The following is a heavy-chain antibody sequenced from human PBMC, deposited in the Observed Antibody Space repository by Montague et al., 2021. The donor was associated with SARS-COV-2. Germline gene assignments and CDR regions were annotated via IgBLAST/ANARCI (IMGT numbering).Heavy chain of an antibody. CDR3: ARDSRIVGATGGMDV. CDR1: GFTFSSYC. CDR2: IKPDGGEK. Sequence: SLRLSCAASGFTFSSYCMSWVRQTPGKGLEWVANIKPDGGEKHYVDSVKGRFTISRDNAKNSLNLQMDSLRAEDTALYYCARDSRIVGATGGMDVWGQGTTVIVSS. D-gene: IGHD1-26*01. V-gene: IGHV3-7*03. J-gene: IGHJ6*02.